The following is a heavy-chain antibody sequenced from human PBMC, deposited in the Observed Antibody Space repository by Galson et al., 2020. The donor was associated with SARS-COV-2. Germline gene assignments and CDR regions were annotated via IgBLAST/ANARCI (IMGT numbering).Heavy chain of an antibody. Sequence: SGPTLVKPTQTLTLTCTFSGFSLSTSGMCVSWIRQPPGKALEWLARIDWDDDKFYSTSLKTRLTISKDTSKNQVVLTMTNMDPVGTAMYYLARSHYDILTGYYKDFDYCGQGTLVTVSA. CDR3: ARSHYDILTGYYKDFDY. CDR2: IDWDDDK. CDR1: GFSLSTSGMC. D-gene: IGHD3-9*01. J-gene: IGHJ4*02. V-gene: IGHV2-70*17.